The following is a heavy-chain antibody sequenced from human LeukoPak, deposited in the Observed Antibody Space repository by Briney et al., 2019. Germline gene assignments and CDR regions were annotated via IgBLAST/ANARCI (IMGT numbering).Heavy chain of an antibody. J-gene: IGHJ5*02. V-gene: IGHV5-51*01. CDR3: ARHAGQHYDPNWFDP. D-gene: IGHD3-3*01. CDR2: VYPSNSET. Sequence: PGESLKLSCKGSGYRFTDYWIAWVRQMPGKGLEWMGIVYPSNSETRYSPSFQGQVTISADKSISTGYLQWSSLKASDTAMYYCARHAGQHYDPNWFDPWGQGTLVTVSS. CDR1: GYRFTDYW.